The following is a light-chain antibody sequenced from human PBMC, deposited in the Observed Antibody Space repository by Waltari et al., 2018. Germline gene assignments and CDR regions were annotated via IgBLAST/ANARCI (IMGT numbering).Light chain of an antibody. J-gene: IGKJ2*01. CDR3: QQSYSRPPT. V-gene: IGKV1-39*01. CDR1: ENIDNY. Sequence: DIQMTQAPSSLSESIGDRVIITCRASENIDNYVSWYRQKPGTAPELLIYRISSLQSGVPSRFSGGGSGTDFTLTISRLQPEDFATYICQQSYSRPPTFGQGTKVEIK. CDR2: RIS.